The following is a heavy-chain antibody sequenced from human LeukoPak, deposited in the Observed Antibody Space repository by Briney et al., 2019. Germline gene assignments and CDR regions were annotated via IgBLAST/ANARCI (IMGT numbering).Heavy chain of an antibody. CDR2: INTRSGDA. CDR1: GYTFTNYG. V-gene: IGHV1-18*01. D-gene: IGHD2/OR15-2a*01. Sequence: VSVKVSCKASGYTFTNYGIAWVRQAPGQGLEWMGWINTRSGDAQLAHSLQARVTMTTDTSTSTASMELGSLGSDDTAVYYCARDTDFSIDYWGQGSLVTVSS. CDR3: ARDTDFSIDY. J-gene: IGHJ4*02.